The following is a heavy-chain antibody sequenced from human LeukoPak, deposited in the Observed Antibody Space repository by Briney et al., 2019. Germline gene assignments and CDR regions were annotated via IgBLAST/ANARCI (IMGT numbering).Heavy chain of an antibody. CDR2: ISSSTSYI. D-gene: IGHD1-7*01. J-gene: IGHJ3*02. V-gene: IGHV3-21*01. CDR3: ARDSGNYLDAFDI. Sequence: PGGSLRLSCAASGFTFSRHSINWVRQAPGQGLERVSSISSSTSYIYYADSVKGRFTISRDNAKNSLYLQMNSLRAEDTAVYYCARDSGNYLDAFDIWGQGTMVTVSS. CDR1: GFTFSRHS.